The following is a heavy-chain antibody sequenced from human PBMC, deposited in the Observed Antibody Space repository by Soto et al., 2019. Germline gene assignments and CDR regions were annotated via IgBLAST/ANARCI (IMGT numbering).Heavy chain of an antibody. V-gene: IGHV4-34*01. CDR3: ARRAAGIGY. Sequence: PSETLSLTCAVYGGSFSGYYWSWIRQPPGKGLEWIGEINHSGSTNYNPSLKSRVTISVDTSKDQFSLKLSSVTAADTAVYYCARRAAGIGYWGQGTLVTVSS. CDR1: GGSFSGYY. D-gene: IGHD6-19*01. CDR2: INHSGST. J-gene: IGHJ4*02.